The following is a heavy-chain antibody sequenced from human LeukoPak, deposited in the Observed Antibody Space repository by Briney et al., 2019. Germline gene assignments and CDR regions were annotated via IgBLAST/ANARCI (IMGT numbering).Heavy chain of an antibody. V-gene: IGHV4-39*07. CDR3: ARRRGYSYGYGLFDY. CDR2: INHSGST. D-gene: IGHD5-18*01. Sequence: SETLSLTCTVSGGSISGSSYYWGWIRQPPGKGLEWIGEINHSGSTNYNPSLKSRVTISVDTSKNQFSLKLSSVTAADTAVYYCARRRGYSYGYGLFDYWGQGTLVTVSS. J-gene: IGHJ4*02. CDR1: GGSISGSSYY.